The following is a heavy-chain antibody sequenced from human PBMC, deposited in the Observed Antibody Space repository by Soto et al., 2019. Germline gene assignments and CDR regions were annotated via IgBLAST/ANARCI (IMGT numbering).Heavy chain of an antibody. V-gene: IGHV4-59*08. Sequence: QVQLQESGPGLVKPSETLSLTCTVSGGSISSYYWTWIRQPPGKGLEWIGYINYRGSTNYNPSLPRRVPISVDPSKNQFSLKMSSVTAADPAVYYCARQAVRYFDWGDAFDIWGQGTMVTVSS. CDR2: INYRGST. CDR1: GGSISSYY. CDR3: ARQAVRYFDWGDAFDI. D-gene: IGHD3-9*01. J-gene: IGHJ3*02.